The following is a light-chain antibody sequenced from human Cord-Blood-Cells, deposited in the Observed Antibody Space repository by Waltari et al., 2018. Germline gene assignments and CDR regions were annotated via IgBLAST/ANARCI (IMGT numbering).Light chain of an antibody. CDR1: QSVSRSY. Sequence: DIVLTQSPGTLSLSPGERATLSCRARQSVSRSYLAWYQQKPGQAPRLLIYGASHRATGIPHRVRGSGSGTDFPRTISRLEPENLAVYCCQRYGSSPWTFGQGTKGEIK. J-gene: IGKJ1*01. CDR2: GAS. CDR3: QRYGSSPWT. V-gene: IGKV3-20*01.